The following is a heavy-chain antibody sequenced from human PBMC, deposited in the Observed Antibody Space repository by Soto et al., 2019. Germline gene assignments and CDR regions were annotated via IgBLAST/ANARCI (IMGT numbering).Heavy chain of an antibody. J-gene: IGHJ4*02. CDR1: GGSISSGGYY. CDR2: IYYIGST. D-gene: IGHD3-9*01. V-gene: IGHV4-31*03. CDR3: ARASRIGYYDILTGRYYFDY. Sequence: SETLSLTCTVSGGSISSGGYYWNWIRQHPGKGLEWIGYIYYIGSTYYNPSLKSRVTISLDTSKNQFSLKLSSVTAADTAVYYCARASRIGYYDILTGRYYFDYWGQGTLVTVSS.